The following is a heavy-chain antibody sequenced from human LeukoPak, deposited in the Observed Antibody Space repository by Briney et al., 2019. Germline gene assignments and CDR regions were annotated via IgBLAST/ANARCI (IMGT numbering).Heavy chain of an antibody. CDR3: ARGSSDCSSTSCYYDY. J-gene: IGHJ4*02. D-gene: IGHD2-2*01. V-gene: IGHV1-18*01. CDR1: GYTFTSYG. CDR2: ISAYNGNT. Sequence: ASVKVSCKASGYTFTSYGISWVRQAPGQGLEWMGWISAYNGNTNYAQKLQGRVTMTTDTSTSTAYMELRSLRSDDTAVYYCARGSSDCSSTSCYYDYWGQGTLVTVSS.